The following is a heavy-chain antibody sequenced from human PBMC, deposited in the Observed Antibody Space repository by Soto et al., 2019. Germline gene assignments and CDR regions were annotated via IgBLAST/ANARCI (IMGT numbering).Heavy chain of an antibody. V-gene: IGHV4-4*07. CDR2: IHTSGST. D-gene: IGHD3-3*01. CDR3: ARDEGPITIFGEALSGYFDF. CDR1: GGSISSYY. J-gene: IGHJ4*02. Sequence: SETLSLTCTVSGGSISSYYWSWIRQPAGKGLEWIGRIHTSGSTNYNPSLKSRVTMSVDTSKNQFSLKLSSVTAADTAVYYCARDEGPITIFGEALSGYFDFWGQGTLVTVSS.